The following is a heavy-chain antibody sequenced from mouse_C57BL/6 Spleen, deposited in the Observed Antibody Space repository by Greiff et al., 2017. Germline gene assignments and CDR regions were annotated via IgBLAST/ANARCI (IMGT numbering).Heavy chain of an antibody. CDR2: INPSSGYT. V-gene: IGHV1-7*01. CDR3: ARGGITTAGGFAY. CDR1: GYTFTSYW. J-gene: IGHJ3*01. D-gene: IGHD1-2*01. Sequence: VMLVESGAELAKPGASVKLSCKASGYTFTSYWMHWVKQRPGQGLEWIGYINPSSGYTKYNQKFKDKATLTADKSSSTAYMQLSSLTYEDSAVYYCARGGITTAGGFAYWGQGTLVTVSA.